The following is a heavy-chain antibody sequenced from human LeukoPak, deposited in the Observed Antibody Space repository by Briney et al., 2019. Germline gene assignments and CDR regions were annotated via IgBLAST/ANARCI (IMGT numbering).Heavy chain of an antibody. Sequence: GGSLRLSCAASGFNSGDYVMSWVRQAPGKGLEWVSGINWNGGSRGYADSVKGRFTISRDNAKNSLYLQMNSLRAEDTALYYCARSRHSYDSSGFPHYWGQGTLVTVSS. J-gene: IGHJ4*02. D-gene: IGHD3-22*01. CDR1: GFNSGDYV. CDR3: ARSRHSYDSSGFPHY. V-gene: IGHV3-20*04. CDR2: INWNGGSR.